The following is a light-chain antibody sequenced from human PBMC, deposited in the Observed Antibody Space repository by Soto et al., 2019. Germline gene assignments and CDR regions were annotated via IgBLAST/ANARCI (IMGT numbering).Light chain of an antibody. CDR1: LNVATN. CDR2: GAS. Sequence: TVMTQSPATLSMSPGDRAALSCRASLNVATNMAWYQQKPGQAPRLLIYGASIRATGVPARFTGSGSGTDVTLTINNLQSEDFAVYYCHQYNTGLRTFGRGTRVEV. V-gene: IGKV3-15*01. J-gene: IGKJ1*01. CDR3: HQYNTGLRT.